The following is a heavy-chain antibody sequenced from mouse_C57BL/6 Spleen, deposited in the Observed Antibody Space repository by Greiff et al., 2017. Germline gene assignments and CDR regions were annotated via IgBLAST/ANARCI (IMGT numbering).Heavy chain of an antibody. CDR1: GYTFTSYG. CDR3: ARWGTTVVAAIGYAMDY. CDR2: IYIGNGYT. D-gene: IGHD1-1*01. V-gene: IGHV1-58*01. Sequence: EVKLVESGAELVRPGSSVKMSCKTSGYTFTSYGINWVKQRPGQGLEWIGYIYIGNGYTEYNEKFKGKATLTSDTSSSTAYMQLSSLTSEDSAIYFCARWGTTVVAAIGYAMDYWGQGTSVTVSS. J-gene: IGHJ4*01.